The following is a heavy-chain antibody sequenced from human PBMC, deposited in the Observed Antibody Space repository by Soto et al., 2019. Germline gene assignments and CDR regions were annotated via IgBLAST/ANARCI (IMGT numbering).Heavy chain of an antibody. CDR3: ARDRLIISTIGNWFDP. J-gene: IGHJ5*02. CDR1: GGTFSSYA. D-gene: IGHD5-12*01. V-gene: IGHV1-69*12. Sequence: QVQLVQSGAEVTKPGSSVKVSCKASGGTFSSYAISWVRQAPGQGLEWMGGIIPIFGTANYAQKFQGRVTITADESTSTAYMELSSLRSEDTAVYYCARDRLIISTIGNWFDPWGQGTLVTVSS. CDR2: IIPIFGTA.